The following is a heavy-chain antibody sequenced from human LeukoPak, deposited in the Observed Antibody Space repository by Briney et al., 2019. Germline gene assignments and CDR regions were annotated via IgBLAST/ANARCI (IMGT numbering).Heavy chain of an antibody. CDR2: FYIDGST. V-gene: IGHV3-53*01. CDR3: ARDFSWRQFDY. Sequence: PGGSLRLSCAVSGFSVSNPYMIWVRQAPGKGLEWVSVFYIDGSTYYVDSVRGRFTISRDDYKNTLYLQMNSLRAEDTAVYYCARDFSWRQFDYWGQGTLVTVAS. D-gene: IGHD6-13*01. J-gene: IGHJ4*02. CDR1: GFSVSNPY.